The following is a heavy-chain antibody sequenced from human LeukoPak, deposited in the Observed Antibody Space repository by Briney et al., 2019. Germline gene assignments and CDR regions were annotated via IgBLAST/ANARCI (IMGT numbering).Heavy chain of an antibody. D-gene: IGHD3-10*01. CDR2: INHSGNR. V-gene: IGHV4-34*01. Sequence: SETLSLTCGVSGGSFSGYYWSWIRQSPGKGLEWIGEINHSGNRKSNPSLENRLTMSVDTSKKHISLNLTSVTAADTAVYYCARFGFEYDIGSGIHFYYMDVWGTGTTVTVSS. CDR3: ARFGFEYDIGSGIHFYYMDV. J-gene: IGHJ6*03. CDR1: GGSFSGYY.